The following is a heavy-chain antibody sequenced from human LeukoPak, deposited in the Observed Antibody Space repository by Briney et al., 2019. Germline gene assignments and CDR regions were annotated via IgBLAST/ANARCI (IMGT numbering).Heavy chain of an antibody. CDR2: IWYDGSNK. J-gene: IGHJ5*02. V-gene: IGHV3-33*01. Sequence: PGGSLRLSCAASGFTFNSYGMHWVRQAPGKGLEWVAVIWYDGSNKYYADSVKGRFTISRDNSKNTLYLQMNSLRAEDTAVYYCARDSDGYSYGDGQNWFDPWGQGTLVTVSS. CDR3: ARDSDGYSYGDGQNWFDP. D-gene: IGHD5-18*01. CDR1: GFTFNSYG.